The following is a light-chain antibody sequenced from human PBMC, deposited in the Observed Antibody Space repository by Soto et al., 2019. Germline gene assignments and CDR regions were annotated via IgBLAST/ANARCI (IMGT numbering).Light chain of an antibody. J-gene: IGKJ1*01. Sequence: AIRLTQSPYSLSASTGDRVTLTCRASQGISSYLAWYQQKPGKAPKLLIYAASTLQSGVPSRFSGSGSGTDFTLTISCLQSEDFATYYCQQYYSYPPTFGQGTK. CDR3: QQYYSYPPT. V-gene: IGKV1-8*01. CDR2: AAS. CDR1: QGISSY.